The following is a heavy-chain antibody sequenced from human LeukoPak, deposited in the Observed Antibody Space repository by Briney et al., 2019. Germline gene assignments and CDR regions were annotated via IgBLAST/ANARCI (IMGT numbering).Heavy chain of an antibody. V-gene: IGHV1-69*13. D-gene: IGHD6-13*01. CDR3: AREDSSSWNSSGAFDI. CDR1: GGTFSSYA. J-gene: IGHJ3*02. CDR2: IIPIFGTA. Sequence: GASVKVSCKASGGTFSSYAISWVRQAPGQGLEWMGGIIPIFGTANYAQKFQGRVTITADESTSTAYMELSSLRSEDTAVYYCAREDSSSWNSSGAFDIWGQGTMVTVSS.